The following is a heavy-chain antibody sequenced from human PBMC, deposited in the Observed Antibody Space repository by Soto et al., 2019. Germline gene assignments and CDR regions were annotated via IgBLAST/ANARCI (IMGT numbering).Heavy chain of an antibody. D-gene: IGHD4-17*01. CDR2: IFWNDDK. CDR1: GFSFTTSGVN. CDR3: ARGYTYDFDY. Sequence: QITLKESGPTLVKPTQTLTLTCTFSGFSFTTSGVNVGWIRQPPGKALEWLALIFWNDDKRYSPSLKSRLTITTDTSKTQVVLTMTNMDPVDTATYYCARGYTYDFDYWGQGTLVTVSS. V-gene: IGHV2-5*01. J-gene: IGHJ4*02.